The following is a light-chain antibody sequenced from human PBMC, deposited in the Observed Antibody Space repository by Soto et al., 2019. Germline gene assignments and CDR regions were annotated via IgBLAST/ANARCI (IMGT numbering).Light chain of an antibody. Sequence: DTQMTQSPSTLSASLGDRVTITCRASQSISSWLAWYQQKPGKAPKILIYKASSLESGVPSRFSGSGSGTEFTLTISSLHPDDFATYYCQQYNTYPWTFGQGTKVEV. J-gene: IGKJ1*01. CDR2: KAS. CDR1: QSISSW. CDR3: QQYNTYPWT. V-gene: IGKV1-5*03.